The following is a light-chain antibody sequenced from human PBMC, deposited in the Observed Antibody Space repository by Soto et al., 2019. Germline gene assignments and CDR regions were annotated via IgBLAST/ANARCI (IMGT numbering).Light chain of an antibody. CDR2: EAS. V-gene: IGKV1D-13*01. CDR1: QGISSA. J-gene: IGKJ1*01. Sequence: AIQLTQSPSSLSASVGDRVTITCRASQGISSALAWYQQKPGKAPKLLIYEASSLESGVPSRFSGSGAGTDFTLTINILQPKDFATYYCLQVNNYLWTFGQGTKVELK. CDR3: LQVNNYLWT.